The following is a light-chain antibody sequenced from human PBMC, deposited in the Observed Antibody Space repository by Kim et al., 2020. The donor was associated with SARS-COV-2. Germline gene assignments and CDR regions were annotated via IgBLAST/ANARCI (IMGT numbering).Light chain of an antibody. CDR2: WAS. CDR3: QQYYSIPYT. CDR1: QSVLYSSNNKNY. Sequence: DIVMTQSPDSLAVSLGERATINCKSSQSVLYSSNNKNYLVWYQQKPGQPPKLLIYWASTRASGVPDRFSGSGSGTDFTLTISSLQAEDVAVYYCQQYYSIPYTFGQGTKL. J-gene: IGKJ2*01. V-gene: IGKV4-1*01.